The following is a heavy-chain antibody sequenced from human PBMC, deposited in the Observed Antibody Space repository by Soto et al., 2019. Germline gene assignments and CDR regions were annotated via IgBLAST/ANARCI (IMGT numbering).Heavy chain of an antibody. V-gene: IGHV3-21*06. D-gene: IGHD4-17*01. CDR2: IHRASTYI. CDR3: ARRAVTTYHFFDY. Sequence: GSLRLSCATSGFTFSSFDMDWVRQAPGKGLEWVSPIHRASTYIYYADSVRGRFTISRDNAKSSLYLQMNSLTVEDTAVYYCARRAVTTYHFFDYWGQGALVTVSS. CDR1: GFTFSSFD. J-gene: IGHJ4*02.